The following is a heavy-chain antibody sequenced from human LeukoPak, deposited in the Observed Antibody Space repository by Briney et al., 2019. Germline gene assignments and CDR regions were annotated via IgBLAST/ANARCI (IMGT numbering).Heavy chain of an antibody. CDR1: GFTFSSYA. CDR2: IWYDGSNK. V-gene: IGHV3-33*01. J-gene: IGHJ5*02. D-gene: IGHD5-24*01. Sequence: AGGSLRLSCAASGFTFSSYAMHWVRQAPGKGLEWVAVIWYDGSNKYYADSVKGRFTISRDNSKNTLYLRMNSLRAEDTAVYFCARAGGGYNLYWFDPWGQGTLVTVSS. CDR3: ARAGGGYNLYWFDP.